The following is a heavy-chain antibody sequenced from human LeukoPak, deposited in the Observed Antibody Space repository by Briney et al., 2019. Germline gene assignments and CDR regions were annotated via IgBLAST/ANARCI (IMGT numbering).Heavy chain of an antibody. Sequence: PGGSLRLSCAASGFTFSSYGMHWVRQAPGKGLEWVSGIYGSGGGIQYADSVKGRFTISRDNSKNTLYLQMNSLRAEDTALYYCAKDRLPDGRWSLDYWGQGTLVTVSS. CDR3: AKDRLPDGRWSLDY. V-gene: IGHV3-23*01. D-gene: IGHD6-13*01. CDR2: IYGSGGGI. CDR1: GFTFSSYG. J-gene: IGHJ4*02.